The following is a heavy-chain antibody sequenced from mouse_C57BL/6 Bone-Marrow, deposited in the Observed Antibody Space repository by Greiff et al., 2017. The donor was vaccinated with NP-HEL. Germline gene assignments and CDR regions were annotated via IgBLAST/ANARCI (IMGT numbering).Heavy chain of an antibody. J-gene: IGHJ4*01. CDR1: GYTFTSYW. D-gene: IGHD1-1*01. CDR2: IDPSDSET. CDR3: ARERITTVEAMDY. Sequence: QVQLQQPGAELVRPGSSVKLSCKASGYTFTSYWMHWVKQRPIQGLEWIGNIDPSDSETNYNQKFKDKATLTVDKSSSTAYMQLSSLTSEDSAVYYCARERITTVEAMDYWGQGTSVTVAS. V-gene: IGHV1-52*01.